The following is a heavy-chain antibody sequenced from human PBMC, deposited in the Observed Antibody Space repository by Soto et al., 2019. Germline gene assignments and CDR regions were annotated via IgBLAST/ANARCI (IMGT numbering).Heavy chain of an antibody. CDR3: ARDLGYDYRGRYNWFDP. V-gene: IGHV4-31*03. CDR1: GGSISSGGYY. D-gene: IGHD5-12*01. J-gene: IGHJ5*02. Sequence: PSETLSLTCTVSGGSISSGGYYWSWIRQHPGKGLEWIGYIYYSGSTYYNPSLKSRVTISVDTSKNQSSLKLSSVTAADTAVYYCARDLGYDYRGRYNWFDPWGQGTLVTVSS. CDR2: IYYSGST.